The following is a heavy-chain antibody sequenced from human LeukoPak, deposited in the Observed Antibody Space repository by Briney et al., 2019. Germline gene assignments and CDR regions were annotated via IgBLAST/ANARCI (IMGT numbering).Heavy chain of an antibody. J-gene: IGHJ6*03. CDR2: IYYSGST. Sequence: PSETLSLTCTVSGGSISSYYWSWIRQPPGKGLEWIGYIYYSGSTNYNPSLKSRVTISVDTSKNQFSLKLSSVTAADTAVHYCARETSQKGAHYMDVWGKGTTITISS. CDR3: ARETSQKGAHYMDV. CDR1: GGSISSYY. D-gene: IGHD3-16*01. V-gene: IGHV4-59*01.